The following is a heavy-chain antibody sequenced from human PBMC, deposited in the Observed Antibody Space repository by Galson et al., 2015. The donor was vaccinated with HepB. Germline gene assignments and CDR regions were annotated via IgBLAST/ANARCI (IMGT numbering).Heavy chain of an antibody. V-gene: IGHV4-4*02. CDR2: IYHSGST. CDR1: GGSISSSNW. D-gene: IGHD6-13*01. J-gene: IGHJ4*02. Sequence: LSLTCAVSGGSISSSNWWSWVRQPPGKGLEWIGEIYHSGSTNYNPSLKSRVTISVDKSKNQFSLKLSSVTAADTAVYYCARASRGGSSWFGYWGQGTLVTVSS. CDR3: ARASRGGSSWFGY.